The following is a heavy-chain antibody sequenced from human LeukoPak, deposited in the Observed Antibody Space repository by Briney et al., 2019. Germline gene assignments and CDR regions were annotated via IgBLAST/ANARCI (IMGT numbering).Heavy chain of an antibody. CDR3: ARGGRVVPAATRWFDP. D-gene: IGHD2-2*01. CDR1: GGSFSGYY. Sequence: SETLSLTCAVYGGSFSGYYWSWIRQPPGKGLEWIGEINHSGSTNYNPSLKSRVTISVDTSKNQFSLKLSSVTAADTAVYYCARGGRVVPAATRWFDPWGQGTLVTVS. V-gene: IGHV4-34*01. J-gene: IGHJ5*02. CDR2: INHSGST.